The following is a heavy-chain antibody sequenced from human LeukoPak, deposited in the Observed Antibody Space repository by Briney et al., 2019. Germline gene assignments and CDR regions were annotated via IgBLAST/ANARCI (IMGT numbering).Heavy chain of an antibody. CDR1: GDTFSSHA. J-gene: IGHJ4*02. CDR2: IIPILGIT. Sequence: SVKVSCKASGDTFSSHALSWVRQAPGQGLHWMGRIIPILGITNYAQNFQGRVTITADKSTTTVFMELTSLRSEDTAVYYCAAGRYSSGWYSDSWGQGTLVTVSS. D-gene: IGHD6-25*01. V-gene: IGHV1-69*04. CDR3: AAGRYSSGWYSDS.